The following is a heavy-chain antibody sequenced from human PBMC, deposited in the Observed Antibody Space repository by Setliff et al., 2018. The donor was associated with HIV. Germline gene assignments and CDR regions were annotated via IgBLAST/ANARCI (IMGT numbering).Heavy chain of an antibody. CDR3: ARLVRGGSGHYFDY. J-gene: IGHJ4*02. D-gene: IGHD3-10*01. V-gene: IGHV4-39*07. CDR1: GGSFSSGIYY. CDR2: VFYSGST. Sequence: SETLSLTCTVSGGSFSSGIYYWGWIRQPPGKGLEWIGTVFYSGSTSYGPPLKSRVTISVDTSKNQFSLKLKSVTAADTALYYCARLVRGGSGHYFDYWGQGKLVTVSS.